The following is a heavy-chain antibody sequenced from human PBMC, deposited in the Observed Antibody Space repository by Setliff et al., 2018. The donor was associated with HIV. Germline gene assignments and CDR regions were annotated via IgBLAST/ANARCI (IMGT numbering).Heavy chain of an antibody. Sequence: PSETLSLTCAVSGYPISSGYYWGWIRQPPGKGLEWIGSIYRSGSTYYSPSLKSRVTISVDTSKNQFSLKVNSVTAADTALYFCARESPSSSWFYFDFWGQGTLVTVSS. J-gene: IGHJ4*02. CDR1: GYPISSGYY. CDR3: ARESPSSSWFYFDF. V-gene: IGHV4-38-2*02. D-gene: IGHD6-13*01. CDR2: IYRSGST.